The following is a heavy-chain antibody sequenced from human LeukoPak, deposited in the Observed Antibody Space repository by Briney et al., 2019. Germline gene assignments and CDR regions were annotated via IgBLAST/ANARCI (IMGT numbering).Heavy chain of an antibody. Sequence: SETLSLTCTVSGGSISSYYWSWIRQPPGKGLEWIGYIYYSGSTNYNPSLKSRVTISVDTSKNQFSLKLSSVTAGDTAVYYSARGIYGDYAPSSFDYWGQGTLVTVSS. J-gene: IGHJ4*02. V-gene: IGHV4-59*01. CDR3: ARGIYGDYAPSSFDY. D-gene: IGHD4-17*01. CDR1: GGSISSYY. CDR2: IYYSGST.